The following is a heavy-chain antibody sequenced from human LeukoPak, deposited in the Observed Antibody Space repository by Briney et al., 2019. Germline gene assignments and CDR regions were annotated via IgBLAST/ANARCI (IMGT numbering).Heavy chain of an antibody. Sequence: PGGTLRLSCAASGFTFSSYEMNWVRQAPGQGREGVSYISSSGGTIYYADSVKGRFTISRDNAKNSLYLQLSSVRAADTAVYYCAELSITMIGGVWGKGTTVSISS. CDR1: GFTFSSYE. J-gene: IGHJ6*04. V-gene: IGHV3-48*03. CDR3: AELSITMIGGV. D-gene: IGHD3-10*02. CDR2: ISSSGGTI.